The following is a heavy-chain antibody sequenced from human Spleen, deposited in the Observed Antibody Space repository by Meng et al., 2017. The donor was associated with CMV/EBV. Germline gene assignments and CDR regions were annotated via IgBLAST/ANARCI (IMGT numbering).Heavy chain of an antibody. CDR1: FSNAW. CDR3: ATEISTSQLLFATEYFYH. CDR2: IKTKIDGGTT. J-gene: IGHJ1*01. V-gene: IGHV3-15*01. Sequence: FSNAWMSWVRQAPGQGLEWVGHIKTKIDGGTTDYGAPVKDRFIISRDDSKNTLYLQMDSLKTEDTAVYYCATEISTSQLLFATEYFYHWGQGTLVTVSS. D-gene: IGHD2-2*01.